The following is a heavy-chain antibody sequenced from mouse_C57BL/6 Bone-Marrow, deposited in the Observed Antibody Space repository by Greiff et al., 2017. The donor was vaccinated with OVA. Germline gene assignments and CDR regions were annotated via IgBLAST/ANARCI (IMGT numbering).Heavy chain of an antibody. V-gene: IGHV1-80*01. CDR3: ASPNYSNYGYFDV. CDR2: IYPGDGDT. J-gene: IGHJ1*03. Sequence: VKLQESGAELVKPGASVKISCKASGYAFSSYWMNWVKQRPGKGLEWIGQIYPGDGDTNYNGKFKGKATLTADKSSSTAYMQLSSLTSEDSAVYFCASPNYSNYGYFDVWGTGTTVTVSS. CDR1: GYAFSSYW. D-gene: IGHD2-5*01.